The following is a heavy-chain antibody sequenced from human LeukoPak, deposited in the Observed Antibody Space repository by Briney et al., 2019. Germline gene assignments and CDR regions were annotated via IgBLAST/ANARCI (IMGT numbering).Heavy chain of an antibody. CDR3: ATENWGEGNYYYMDV. J-gene: IGHJ6*03. D-gene: IGHD7-27*01. Sequence: ASVKVSCKVSGYTLTELSMHWVRQAPGKGLEWMGGFDPEDGETIYAQKFQGRVTMTEDTSTDTAYMELSSLRSEDTAGYYCATENWGEGNYYYMDVWGKGTTVTVSS. CDR1: GYTLTELS. V-gene: IGHV1-24*01. CDR2: FDPEDGET.